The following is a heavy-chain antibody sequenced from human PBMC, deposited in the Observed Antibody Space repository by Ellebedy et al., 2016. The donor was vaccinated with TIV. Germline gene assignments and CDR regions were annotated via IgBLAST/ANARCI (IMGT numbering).Heavy chain of an antibody. Sequence: GESLKISCAGSGFSFRIHEMNWVRQAPGKGLEWVSYISSSVGVIYYADSVKGRFTISRDNAKNSLYLEMNSLRAEDTALYYCARGSPDSTGLGYWGLGTLVTVSS. D-gene: IGHD6-19*01. J-gene: IGHJ4*01. CDR1: GFSFRIHE. CDR2: ISSSVGVI. CDR3: ARGSPDSTGLGY. V-gene: IGHV3-48*03.